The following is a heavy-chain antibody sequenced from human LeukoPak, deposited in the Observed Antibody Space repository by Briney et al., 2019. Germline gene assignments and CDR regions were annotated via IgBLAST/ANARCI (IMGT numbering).Heavy chain of an antibody. J-gene: IGHJ4*02. CDR1: GGSISSSSYY. Sequence: SEALSLTCTVSGGSISSSSYYWGWIRQPPGKGLEWIGSINYSGSTNYNPSLKSRVTISVDTSKNQFSLKLSSVTAADTAVYYCARDLGTRIDYWGQGTLVTVSS. CDR3: ARDLGTRIDY. CDR2: INYSGST. D-gene: IGHD6-6*01. V-gene: IGHV4-39*07.